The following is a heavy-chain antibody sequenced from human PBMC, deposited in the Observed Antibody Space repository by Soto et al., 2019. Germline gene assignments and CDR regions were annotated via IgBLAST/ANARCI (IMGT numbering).Heavy chain of an antibody. J-gene: IGHJ4*02. CDR2: IVVGSGNT. CDR3: AANYSYGPLFDL. Sequence: SVKVSCKASGFTFTSSAVQWVRQARGQRLEWIGWIVVGSGNTNYAQSLQERVTITRDMSTSTAYMELSSLRSEDTAVYYCAANYSYGPLFDLWGQGTLVTVS. V-gene: IGHV1-58*01. CDR1: GFTFTSSA. D-gene: IGHD5-18*01.